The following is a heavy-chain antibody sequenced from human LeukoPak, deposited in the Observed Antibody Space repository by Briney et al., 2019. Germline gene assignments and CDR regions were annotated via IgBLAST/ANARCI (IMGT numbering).Heavy chain of an antibody. CDR2: IIPILGIA. Sequence: ASVKVSCKASGGTFSSYAINWVRQAPGQGLEWMGRIIPILGIANYAQKFQGRVTITADKSTSTAYMELSSLRSEDTAVYYCARDDCTNGVCYIDYWGQGTLVTVSS. J-gene: IGHJ4*02. CDR3: ARDDCTNGVCYIDY. CDR1: GGTFSSYA. D-gene: IGHD2-8*01. V-gene: IGHV1-69*04.